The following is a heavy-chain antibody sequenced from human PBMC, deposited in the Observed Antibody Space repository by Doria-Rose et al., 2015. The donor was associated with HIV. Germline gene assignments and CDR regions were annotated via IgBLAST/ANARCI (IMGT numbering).Heavy chain of an antibody. CDR1: GVSLSSPGMG. J-gene: IGHJ4*02. V-gene: IGHV2-26*01. Sequence: QVTLKESGPVLVKPTETLTLTCTVSGVSLSSPGMGVSWIRQPPGKALEWLANIFSDHERSYKTSLKSRLTISRGTCKSQVVLTMTDMDPVDTATYYCARIKSSRWYHKYYFDFWGQGTLVIVSA. CDR2: IFSDHER. D-gene: IGHD6-13*01. CDR3: ARIKSSRWYHKYYFDF.